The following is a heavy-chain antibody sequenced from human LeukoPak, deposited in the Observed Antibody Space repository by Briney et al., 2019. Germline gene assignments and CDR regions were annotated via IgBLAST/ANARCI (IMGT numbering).Heavy chain of an antibody. V-gene: IGHV1-2*02. CDR1: GYTLNSYY. CDR2: INPNSGGT. Sequence: ASVKVSCKASGYTLNSYYMHWVRQAPGQGLEWMGWINPNSGGTNYAQKFQGRVTMTRDTSISTAYMELSRLGSDDTAVYYCARVPNWNYEEGFDYWGQGTLVTVSS. CDR3: ARVPNWNYEEGFDY. D-gene: IGHD1-7*01. J-gene: IGHJ4*02.